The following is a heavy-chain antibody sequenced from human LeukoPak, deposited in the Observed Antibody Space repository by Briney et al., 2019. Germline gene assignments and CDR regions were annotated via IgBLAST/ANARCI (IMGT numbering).Heavy chain of an antibody. CDR3: ARKNIDRGFDP. D-gene: IGHD5-12*01. V-gene: IGHV1-8*01. CDR1: GYTFTSYA. CDR2: LSPNNANT. Sequence: ASVKVSCKASGYTFTSYAINWVRQAAGQGLEWMGWLSPNNANTGYAQKFQGRVTVTSNTSISTAYMELSSLRSEDTAVYYCARKNIDRGFDPWGQGTLVTVSS. J-gene: IGHJ5*02.